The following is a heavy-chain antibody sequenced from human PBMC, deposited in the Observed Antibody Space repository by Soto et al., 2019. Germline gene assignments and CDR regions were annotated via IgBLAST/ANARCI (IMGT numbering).Heavy chain of an antibody. CDR2: IYPGDSDT. D-gene: IGHD2-15*01. Sequence: GESLKISCKGSGYSFAGYWIAWVRQMPGKGLEWMGIIYPGDSDTRYSPSFQGQVTISADKSISTAYLQWSSLKASDTAMYYCAREVYCSGGSCYSAYGYWGQGTLVTVS. CDR3: AREVYCSGGSCYSAYGY. J-gene: IGHJ4*02. V-gene: IGHV5-51*01. CDR1: GYSFAGYW.